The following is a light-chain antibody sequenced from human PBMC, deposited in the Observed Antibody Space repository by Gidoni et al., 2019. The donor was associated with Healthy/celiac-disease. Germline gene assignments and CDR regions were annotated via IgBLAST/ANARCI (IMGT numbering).Light chain of an antibody. V-gene: IGKV3-15*01. Sequence: EIGMTQSPATLSVSPGERATLSCRASQSVNSNLAWYQQQPGQAPRRLIYGASTRATGIPARFSGSGSGTEFTLTISSLQSEDFAVYYCQQYNNWPKTFGQGTKLEIK. J-gene: IGKJ2*01. CDR1: QSVNSN. CDR2: GAS. CDR3: QQYNNWPKT.